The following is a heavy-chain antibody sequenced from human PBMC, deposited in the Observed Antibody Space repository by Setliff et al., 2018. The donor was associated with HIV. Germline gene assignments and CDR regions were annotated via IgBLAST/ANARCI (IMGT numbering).Heavy chain of an antibody. CDR3: ARDTAFLKEGTEY. D-gene: IGHD5-18*01. Sequence: SETLSLTCTVSGGSISRGDYYWNWIRQPAGKGLEWIGHIYTSGSTSGSTYYNPSLKSRVIISVDMSKNQFSLNLNSVSAADTAVYFCARDTAFLKEGTEYWGQGTLVTVSS. V-gene: IGHV4-61*09. CDR1: GGSISRGDYY. J-gene: IGHJ4*02. CDR2: IYTSGSTSGST.